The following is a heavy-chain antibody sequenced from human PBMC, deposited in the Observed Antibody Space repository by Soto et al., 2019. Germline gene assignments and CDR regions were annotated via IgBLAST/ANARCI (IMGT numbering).Heavy chain of an antibody. Sequence: PGGSLRLFCATSGFTFSSYVMHWVRPAPGKGLEWVAVIWYDGSNKYYADSVKGRFTISRDNSKTTLYLQMNSLRAEDTAVYYCARDNWNYVSAFDIWGQGTMVTVSS. CDR1: GFTFSSYV. CDR3: ARDNWNYVSAFDI. V-gene: IGHV3-33*01. J-gene: IGHJ3*02. D-gene: IGHD1-7*01. CDR2: IWYDGSNK.